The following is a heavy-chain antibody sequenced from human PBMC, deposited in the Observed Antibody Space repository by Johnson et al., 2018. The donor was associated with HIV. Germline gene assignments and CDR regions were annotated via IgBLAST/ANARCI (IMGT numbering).Heavy chain of an antibody. CDR3: AKDPYSGSPIDI. CDR2: IRYDGSNK. CDR1: GFTFSSYT. V-gene: IGHV3-30*02. D-gene: IGHD1-26*01. Sequence: QVQLVESGGGVVQPGRSLRLSCVASGFTFSSYTMHWVRQAPGKGLEWVAFIRYDGSNKYYADSVKGRFTISRDNSKNTLYLQMNSLRAEDTAVYYCAKDPYSGSPIDIWGQGTMVTVSS. J-gene: IGHJ3*02.